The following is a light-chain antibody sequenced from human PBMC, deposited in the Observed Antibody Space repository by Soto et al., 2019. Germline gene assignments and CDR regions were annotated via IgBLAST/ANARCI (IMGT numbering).Light chain of an antibody. CDR3: QQRSNWPA. CDR2: DAS. J-gene: IGKJ4*01. Sequence: EIVLTQSPATLSLSPGERAPLSCRASQSVSSYLAWYQQKPGQAPRLLIYDASNRATGIPPRFSGSGSGTDFTRSISCLEPQGVAVYYCQQRSNWPACGGGTKVEIK. V-gene: IGKV3-11*01. CDR1: QSVSSY.